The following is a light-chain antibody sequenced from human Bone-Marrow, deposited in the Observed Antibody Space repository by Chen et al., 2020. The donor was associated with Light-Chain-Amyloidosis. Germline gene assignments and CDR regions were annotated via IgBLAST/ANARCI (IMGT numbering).Light chain of an antibody. Sequence: EIVMTQSPLSLPVTPGEPASISCRSNQSLLRSKNGYNYLNWFLQKPGQSPQLLIYLASTRASGVPDRFSGSGSGTDFTLKISRVEAGDVGVYYCMQALQTPWTFGLGTKVDIK. J-gene: IGKJ1*01. CDR1: QSLLRSKNGYNY. V-gene: IGKV2-28*01. CDR2: LAS. CDR3: MQALQTPWT.